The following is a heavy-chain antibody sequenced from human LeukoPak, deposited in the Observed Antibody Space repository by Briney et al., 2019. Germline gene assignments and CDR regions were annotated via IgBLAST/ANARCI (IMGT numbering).Heavy chain of an antibody. J-gene: IGHJ4*02. Sequence: SETLSLTCAVYGGSFSGYYWSWIRQPSGKGLEWIGEINHSRSTNYNPSLKSRVTISVDTSKNQFSLKLSSVTAADTAVYYCARERNYYGSGRLDYWGQGTLVTVSS. V-gene: IGHV4-34*01. D-gene: IGHD3-10*01. CDR2: INHSRST. CDR1: GGSFSGYY. CDR3: ARERNYYGSGRLDY.